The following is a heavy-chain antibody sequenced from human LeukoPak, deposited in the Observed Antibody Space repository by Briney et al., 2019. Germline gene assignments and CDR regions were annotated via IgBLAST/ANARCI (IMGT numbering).Heavy chain of an antibody. CDR1: GFTVSSNY. CDR2: IYGGGNI. V-gene: IGHV3-53*01. CDR3: ARGAGYNYPYYFDY. J-gene: IGHJ4*02. Sequence: GGSLRLSCAASGFTVSSNYMNWVRQAPGKGLEWVSVIYGGGNIYYADSVKGRFTISRDNSKNTLYLQMNNLRAEDTAVYYCARGAGYNYPYYFDYWGQGTLVTVSS. D-gene: IGHD5-24*01.